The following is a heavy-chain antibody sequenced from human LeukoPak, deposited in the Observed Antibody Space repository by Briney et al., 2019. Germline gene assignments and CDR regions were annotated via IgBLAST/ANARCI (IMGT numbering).Heavy chain of an antibody. CDR2: IYTSGST. D-gene: IGHD3-10*01. J-gene: IGHJ6*03. CDR1: GGSISTYY. CDR3: ARGVIINNYYYYYYMDV. Sequence: PSETLSLTCTVSGGSISTYYWSWIRQPAGKGLEWIGRIYTSGSTNYNPSLKSRVTISVDTSKNQFSLKLSSVTAADTAVYYCARGVIINNYYYYYYMDVWGKGTTVTISS. V-gene: IGHV4-4*07.